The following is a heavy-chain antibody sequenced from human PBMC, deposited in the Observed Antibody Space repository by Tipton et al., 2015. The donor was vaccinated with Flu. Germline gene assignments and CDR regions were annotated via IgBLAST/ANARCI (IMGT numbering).Heavy chain of an antibody. D-gene: IGHD3-3*01. CDR2: IYRGDRT. V-gene: IGHV3-53*01. Sequence: SLRLSCEASGFTVSTNYMGWVRQAPGKGLEWVSVIYRGDRTYYADAVKGRFTTSRDNSKNTLYVQMNSLRVDDTAVYYCAKAPIDYDFWSGSYFFEHWGQGTLVTVSS. CDR3: AKAPIDYDFWSGSYFFEH. J-gene: IGHJ4*02. CDR1: GFTVSTNY.